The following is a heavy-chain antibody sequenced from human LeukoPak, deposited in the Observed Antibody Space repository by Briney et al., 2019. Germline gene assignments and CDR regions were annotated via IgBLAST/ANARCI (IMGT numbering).Heavy chain of an antibody. CDR1: GYTFTSYG. CDR3: ARDKDGGNAFDI. CDR2: ISAYNGNT. Sequence: ASVTVSCKASGYTFTSYGISWVRQAPGQGLEWMGWISAYNGNTNYAQKLQGRVTMTTDTSTSTAYMELRSLRSDDTAVYYCARDKDGGNAFDIWGQGTMATVSS. J-gene: IGHJ3*02. D-gene: IGHD3-10*01. V-gene: IGHV1-18*01.